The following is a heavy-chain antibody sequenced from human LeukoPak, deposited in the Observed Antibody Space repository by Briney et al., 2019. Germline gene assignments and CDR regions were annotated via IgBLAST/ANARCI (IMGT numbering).Heavy chain of an antibody. J-gene: IGHJ6*03. CDR3: ARNNRGDYYYYMDV. V-gene: IGHV1-69*05. Sequence: PLASVKVSCKAPGGTFSIYAISWVRQAPGQGLEWMGGIIPIFGTANYAQKFQGRVTITTDESTSTAYMELSSLRSEDTAVYYCARNNRGDYYYYMDVWGKRTTVTVSS. D-gene: IGHD1-14*01. CDR1: GGTFSIYA. CDR2: IIPIFGTA.